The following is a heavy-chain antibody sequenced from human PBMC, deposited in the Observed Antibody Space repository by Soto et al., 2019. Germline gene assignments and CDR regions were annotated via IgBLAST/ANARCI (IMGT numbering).Heavy chain of an antibody. D-gene: IGHD3-10*01. J-gene: IGHJ6*02. CDR1: GFTFDDYA. CDR3: VKVSGPLWGNYGLDV. Sequence: EVQLVESGGGLVQPGRSLRLSCAASGFTFDDYAMHWVRQAPGKGLEWVSGINWGGGNIYYADSVKGRFTISRDNSKETLSLQVSSLRAEDTAVYYCVKVSGPLWGNYGLDVWGQGATVTVSS. V-gene: IGHV3-9*01. CDR2: INWGGGNI.